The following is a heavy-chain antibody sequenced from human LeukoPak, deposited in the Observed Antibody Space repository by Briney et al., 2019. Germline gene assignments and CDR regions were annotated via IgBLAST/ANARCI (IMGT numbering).Heavy chain of an antibody. D-gene: IGHD1-1*01. CDR3: ARAQLQLSLTQHYFDY. CDR1: GYTFTSYD. V-gene: IGHV1-8*01. Sequence: GASVKVSCKASGYTFTSYDIDWVRQATGQGLEWMGWMNPNSGNTGYAQKFRGRVTMTRDTSTSTVYMELSSLRSEDTAVYYCARAQLQLSLTQHYFDYWGQGTLVTVSS. J-gene: IGHJ4*02. CDR2: MNPNSGNT.